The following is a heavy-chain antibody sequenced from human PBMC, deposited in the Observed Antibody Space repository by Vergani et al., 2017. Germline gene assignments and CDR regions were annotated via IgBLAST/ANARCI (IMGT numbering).Heavy chain of an antibody. J-gene: IGHJ4*02. CDR3: ARDRGLEWLPSSGD. CDR1: GGTFSSYT. Sequence: QFQLVQSGAEVKKPGSSVKVSCKASGGTFSSYTISWVPQAPGQGLEWMGRIIPILGIANYAQQFQGRVTITADKSTSTAYMELSRLRSEDTAVYYCARDRGLEWLPSSGDWGQGTLVTVSS. CDR2: IIPILGIA. D-gene: IGHD3-3*01. V-gene: IGHV1-69*08.